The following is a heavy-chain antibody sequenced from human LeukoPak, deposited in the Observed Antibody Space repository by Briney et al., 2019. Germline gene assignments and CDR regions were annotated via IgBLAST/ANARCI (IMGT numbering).Heavy chain of an antibody. CDR2: VSYSGNT. D-gene: IGHD3-22*01. CDR1: GGSIRSNNYY. V-gene: IGHV4-31*03. J-gene: IGHJ4*02. Sequence: SETLSLTCTVFGGSIRSNNYYWSWIRQHPGKGLEWIGYVSYSGNTFYNPSLKSRVAISLDTSKSHFSLKLSSVTAADTAVYYCARSLFGWLLLLDYWGQGTLVTVSS. CDR3: ARSLFGWLLLLDY.